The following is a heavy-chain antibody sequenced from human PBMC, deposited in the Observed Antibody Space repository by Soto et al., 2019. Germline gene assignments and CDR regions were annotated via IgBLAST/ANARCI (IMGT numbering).Heavy chain of an antibody. CDR3: PHRRGDLLTGHYYFDY. Sequence: ITLKESGPTLVKPTQTLTLTCTFSGFSLNTRGVGVGWIRQPPGKALEWLALISWDGEKRYSPSLKGRLTTTKNTSENQVVLTRTNMDPVDTATYYCPHRRGDLLTGHYYFDYWGQGTLVTVSS. CDR2: ISWDGEK. V-gene: IGHV2-5*02. CDR1: GFSLNTRGVG. J-gene: IGHJ4*02. D-gene: IGHD3-9*01.